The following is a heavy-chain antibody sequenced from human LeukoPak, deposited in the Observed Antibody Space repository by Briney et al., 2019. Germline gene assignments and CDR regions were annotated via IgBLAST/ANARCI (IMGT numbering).Heavy chain of an antibody. CDR2: IFYSGST. CDR3: ARFEFTTDYYDTSGYPEGFDY. D-gene: IGHD3-22*01. J-gene: IGHJ4*02. V-gene: IGHV4-59*08. Sequence: SETLSLTCTVSGGSINGYYWSWIRQPPGKGLEWIGYIFYSGSTNYNPSLKSRVTISVDTSKNQFSLKLSSVTAAETAVYYCARFEFTTDYYDTSGYPEGFDYWGQGTLVTVSS. CDR1: GGSINGYY.